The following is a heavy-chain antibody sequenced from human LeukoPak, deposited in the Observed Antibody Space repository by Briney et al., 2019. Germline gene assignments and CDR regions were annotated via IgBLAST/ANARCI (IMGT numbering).Heavy chain of an antibody. CDR3: VRLARTTRIFDF. D-gene: IGHD2-15*01. J-gene: IGHJ4*02. Sequence: PSETLSLTCTVSGGSISSSSYFWGWIRQPPGKGLEWVGSMYYSGSTYYNPSLKSRATISVDTSENQFPLKLSSVTAADTAVYYCVRLARTTRIFDFWGQGTLVTVSS. V-gene: IGHV4-39*01. CDR2: MYYSGST. CDR1: GGSISSSSYF.